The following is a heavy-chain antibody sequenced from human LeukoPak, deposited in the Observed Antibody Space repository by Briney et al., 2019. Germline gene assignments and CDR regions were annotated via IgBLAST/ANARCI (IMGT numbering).Heavy chain of an antibody. CDR3: ARGKYGDWYFDY. J-gene: IGHJ4*01. Sequence: ASVKVSCKASGYTFISYYMYWVRQAPGHGLEWMGFIKPSAGNTAYAQKFQGRVTMTRDTSTSTVYMDLTSLRSDDTAVYYCARGKYGDWYFDYWGQGSLVTVSS. V-gene: IGHV1-46*01. CDR1: GYTFISYY. D-gene: IGHD4-17*01. CDR2: IKPSAGNT.